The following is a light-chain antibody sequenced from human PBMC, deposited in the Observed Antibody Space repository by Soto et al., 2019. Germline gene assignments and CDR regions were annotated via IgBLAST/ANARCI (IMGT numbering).Light chain of an antibody. Sequence: DIQMTQSPSSLSASVGDRVTITCQASQDISNYLNWYQQIPGKAPKLLIYDASNLAAGVPSRFRGSGSGTDFTLTISSLQPEDIATYHCQQYDNLPRYTFGQGTKLEIK. J-gene: IGKJ2*01. CDR3: QQYDNLPRYT. CDR2: DAS. CDR1: QDISNY. V-gene: IGKV1-33*01.